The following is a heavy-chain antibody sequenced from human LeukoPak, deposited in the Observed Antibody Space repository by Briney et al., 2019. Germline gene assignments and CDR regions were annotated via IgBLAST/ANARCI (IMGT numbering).Heavy chain of an antibody. J-gene: IGHJ6*03. CDR1: GFTFSDHY. D-gene: IGHD6-6*01. Sequence: GGPLTLSCAASGFTFSDHYMSGLRHAPGKALEGVSYISNSGRTIYYADSVKGRFTISRSNAENSLYLQMNSLRAEDTAVYYCARVIAARPHYHYYMDVWGKGTTVTVSS. V-gene: IGHV3-11*04. CDR2: ISNSGRTI. CDR3: ARVIAARPHYHYYMDV.